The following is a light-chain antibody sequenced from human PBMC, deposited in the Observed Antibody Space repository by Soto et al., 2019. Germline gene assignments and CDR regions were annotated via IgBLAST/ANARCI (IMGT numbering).Light chain of an antibody. CDR2: ANT. V-gene: IGLV1-40*01. J-gene: IGLJ2*01. Sequence: QSVLTQPPSVSGAPGQRVTISCIGSSSNIGAGFDVNWYQQLPGTAPKLLIYANTNRPSGVPDRFSGSKSGTSASLAITGLQAEDEADYYCPSYDTSLRWVFGGGTKLTVL. CDR1: SSNIGAGFD. CDR3: PSYDTSLRWV.